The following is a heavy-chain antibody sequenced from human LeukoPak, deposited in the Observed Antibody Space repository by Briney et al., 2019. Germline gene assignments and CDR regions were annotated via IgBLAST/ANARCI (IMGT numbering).Heavy chain of an antibody. V-gene: IGHV3-48*03. J-gene: IGHJ4*02. CDR2: SAGSDTTT. Sequence: GSLRLSCAASGFDFYAYEMNWVRQAPGKGLEWVAYSAGSDTTTYYADSVKGRFTISRDNAKNSLYLQMNSLRAEDTALYYCTTLGYHLDSWGQGTLVTVSS. CDR1: GFDFYAYE. CDR3: TTLGYHLDS. D-gene: IGHD3-22*01.